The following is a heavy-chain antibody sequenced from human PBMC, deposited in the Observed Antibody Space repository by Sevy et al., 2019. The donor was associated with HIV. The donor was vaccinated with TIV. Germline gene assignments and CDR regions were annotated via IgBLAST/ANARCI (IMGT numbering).Heavy chain of an antibody. CDR1: GYTFTGYY. CDR2: INPNSGGT. J-gene: IGHJ6*02. V-gene: IGHV1-2*02. Sequence: ASVKVSCKASGYTFTGYYMHWVRQAPGQGLEWMGWINPNSGGTNYAQKFQGRVTMTRETSISTAYMELSRLRSDDTAVYYCARDGRPAAIPRRHYYYYGMDVWGQGTTVTVSS. D-gene: IGHD2-2*01. CDR3: ARDGRPAAIPRRHYYYYGMDV.